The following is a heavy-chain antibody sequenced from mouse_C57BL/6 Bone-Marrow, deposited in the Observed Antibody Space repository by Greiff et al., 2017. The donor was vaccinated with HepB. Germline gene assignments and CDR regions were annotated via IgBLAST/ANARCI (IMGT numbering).Heavy chain of an antibody. CDR3: ARSGFYYGSSAWFAY. D-gene: IGHD1-1*01. CDR1: GYTFTSYW. Sequence: QVQLQQPGAELVKPGASVKMSCKASGYTFTSYWITWVKQRPGQGLEWIGDIYPGSGSTNYNEKFKSKATLTVDTSSSTAYMQLSSLTSEDSAVYYCARSGFYYGSSAWFAYWGQGTLVTVSA. CDR2: IYPGSGST. V-gene: IGHV1-55*01. J-gene: IGHJ3*01.